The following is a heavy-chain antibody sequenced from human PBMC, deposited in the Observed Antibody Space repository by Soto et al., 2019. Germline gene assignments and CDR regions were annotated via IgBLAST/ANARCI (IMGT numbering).Heavy chain of an antibody. V-gene: IGHV3-11*06. J-gene: IGHJ4*02. CDR3: ARDPYGDYAQPYYFDY. D-gene: IGHD4-17*01. Sequence: PRGSLRLSCAASGFTFSDYYMSWIRQAPGKGLEWVSYISSSSSYTNYADSVKGRFTISRDNAKNSLYLQMNSLRAEDTAVYYCARDPYGDYAQPYYFDYWGQGTLVTVSS. CDR1: GFTFSDYY. CDR2: ISSSSSYT.